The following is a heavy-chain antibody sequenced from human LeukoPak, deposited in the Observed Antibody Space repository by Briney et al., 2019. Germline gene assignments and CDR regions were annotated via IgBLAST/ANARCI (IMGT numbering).Heavy chain of an antibody. CDR3: ARVEYYYDSSGYYYGYFDY. Sequence: GASVKVSYKASGGTFSSYAISWVRQAPGQGLEWMGGIIPIFGTANYAQKFQGRVTITADESTSTAYMELSSLRSEDTAVYYCARVEYYYDSSGYYYGYFDYWGQGTLVTVSS. D-gene: IGHD3-22*01. J-gene: IGHJ4*02. CDR1: GGTFSSYA. V-gene: IGHV1-69*01. CDR2: IIPIFGTA.